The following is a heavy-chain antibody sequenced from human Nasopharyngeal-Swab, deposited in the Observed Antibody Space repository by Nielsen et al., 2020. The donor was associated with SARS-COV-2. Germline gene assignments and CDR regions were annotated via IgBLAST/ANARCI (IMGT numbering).Heavy chain of an antibody. Sequence: SETLSLTCAVYGGSFSGYYWSWIRQPPGKGLEWIGEINHSGSTNYNPSLKSRVTISVNTSKNQFSLKLSSVTAADTAVYYCARGGYSYGPDYWGQGTLVTVSS. V-gene: IGHV4-34*01. CDR1: GGSFSGYY. CDR3: ARGGYSYGPDY. D-gene: IGHD5-18*01. CDR2: INHSGST. J-gene: IGHJ4*02.